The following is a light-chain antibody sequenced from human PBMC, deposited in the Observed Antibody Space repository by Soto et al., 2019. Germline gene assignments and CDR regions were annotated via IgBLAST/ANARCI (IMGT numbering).Light chain of an antibody. V-gene: IGLV1-44*01. J-gene: IGLJ2*01. CDR1: SSNIGSNT. Sequence: QPVLTQPPSASGAPGQRVTISCSGSSSNIGSNTVDWYQQLPGTAPKLLIYSSNQRPSGVPDRFSGSKSGTSASLAIGGLQPEDEADYYCAAWDDSLNGPVFGGGTKLTVL. CDR3: AAWDDSLNGPV. CDR2: SSN.